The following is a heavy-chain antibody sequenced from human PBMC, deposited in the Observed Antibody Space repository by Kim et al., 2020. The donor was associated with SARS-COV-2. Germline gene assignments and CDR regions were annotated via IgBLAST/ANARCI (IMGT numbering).Heavy chain of an antibody. CDR2: INHSGST. CDR1: GGSFSGYY. J-gene: IGHJ5*02. CDR3: ARGLAVAGPLDP. Sequence: SETLSLTCAVYGGSFSGYYWSWIRQPPGKGLEWIGEINHSGSTNYNPSLKSRVTISVDTSKNQFSLKLSSVTAADTAVYYCARGLAVAGPLDPWGQGTLVTVSS. V-gene: IGHV4-34*01. D-gene: IGHD6-19*01.